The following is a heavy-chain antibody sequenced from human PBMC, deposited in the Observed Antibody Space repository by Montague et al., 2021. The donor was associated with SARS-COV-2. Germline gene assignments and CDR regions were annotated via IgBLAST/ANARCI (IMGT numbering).Heavy chain of an antibody. CDR2: IYYSGST. CDR3: ARVWRQQLVRLSGIDV. CDR1: GGSISSSSYY. D-gene: IGHD6-13*01. V-gene: IGHV4-39*07. Sequence: SDTLSITCTVSGGSISSSSYYWGWIRQPPGKGLEWIGCIYYSGSTYYNPSLKSRVTISVDTSKNQFSLKLSSVTAADTAVYYCARVWRQQLVRLSGIDVWGQGTTVTVSS. J-gene: IGHJ6*02.